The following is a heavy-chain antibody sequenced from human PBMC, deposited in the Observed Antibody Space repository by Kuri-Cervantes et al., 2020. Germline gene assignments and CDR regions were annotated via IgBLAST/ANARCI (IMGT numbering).Heavy chain of an antibody. J-gene: IGHJ3*02. CDR3: ARGVVGATGAFDI. CDR1: GYTFTSYD. D-gene: IGHD1-26*01. Sequence: ASVKVSCKASGYTFTSYDINWVRQATGQGLEWMGWINPNSGDTNYAQKFQGGVTMTRDTSISTAYMELNRLTSDDTAVYYCARGVVGATGAFDIWGQGTMVTVSS. CDR2: INPNSGDT. V-gene: IGHV1-2*02.